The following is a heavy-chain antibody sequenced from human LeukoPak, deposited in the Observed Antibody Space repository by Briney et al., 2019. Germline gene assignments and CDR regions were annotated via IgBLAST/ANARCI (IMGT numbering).Heavy chain of an antibody. V-gene: IGHV4-34*01. J-gene: IGHJ4*02. D-gene: IGHD2-8*01. Sequence: SETLSLTCAVYGGPSSGYYWSWIRQPPGKGLEWIGEINHSGSTNYNPSLKSRIALSLDTSKNQISLKMGSVTAADTAVYYCARGSQWLDYWGQGTLVTVSS. CDR3: ARGSQWLDY. CDR1: GGPSSGYY. CDR2: INHSGST.